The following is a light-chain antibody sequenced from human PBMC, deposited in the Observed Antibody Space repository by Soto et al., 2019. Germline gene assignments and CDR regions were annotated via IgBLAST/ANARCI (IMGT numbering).Light chain of an antibody. Sequence: DIVMTQSPDSLAVSLGERATINCKSSQSVLYSSNNKNYLAWYQQRPGQPPKLLIYWASTRESGVPDRFSGSGSGTDFTLPITSLQAEDVAVYYCQQYESTPPTFGQGTNLEIK. J-gene: IGKJ2*01. CDR3: QQYESTPPT. CDR2: WAS. V-gene: IGKV4-1*01. CDR1: QSVLYSSNNKNY.